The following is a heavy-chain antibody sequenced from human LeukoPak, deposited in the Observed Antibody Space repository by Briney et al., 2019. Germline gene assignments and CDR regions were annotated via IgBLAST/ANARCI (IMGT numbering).Heavy chain of an antibody. CDR2: INPSGGST. CDR3: ARAWGVDAFDI. CDR1: GYTFTSYY. V-gene: IGHV1-46*01. Sequence: ASVKVSCKASGYTFTSYYMHWVRQAPGQGLEWMRIINPSGGSTSYAQKFQGRVTMTRDTSTSTVYMELSSLRSEDTAVYYCARAWGVDAFDIWGQGTMVTVSS. D-gene: IGHD7-27*01. J-gene: IGHJ3*02.